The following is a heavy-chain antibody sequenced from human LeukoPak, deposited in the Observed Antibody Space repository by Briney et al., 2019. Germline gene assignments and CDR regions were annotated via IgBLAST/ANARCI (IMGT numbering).Heavy chain of an antibody. D-gene: IGHD2-15*01. J-gene: IGHJ5*02. CDR2: IYYSGST. V-gene: IGHV4-39*01. Sequence: PSETLSLTCTVSGXSISSSSYYWGWIRQPPGKGLEWIGSIYYSGSTYYNPSLKSRVTISVDTSKNQFSLKLSSVTAADTAVYYCARLAVVVAATLAYWFDPWGQGTLVTVSS. CDR3: ARLAVVVAATLAYWFDP. CDR1: GXSISSSSYY.